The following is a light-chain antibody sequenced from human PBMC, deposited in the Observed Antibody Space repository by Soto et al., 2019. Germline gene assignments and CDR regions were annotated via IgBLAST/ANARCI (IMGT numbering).Light chain of an antibody. V-gene: IGKV3-15*01. J-gene: IGKJ5*01. CDR1: QSVSSN. CDR2: GAS. Sequence: EIVMTQPPATLSVSPGERATLSCRPSQSVSSNLAWYQQKPGQAPRLLIYGASTRATGIPARFSGSGSGTEFTLTISSLQSEDFSVYYCQQYNNWPPTFGQGTRLEIK. CDR3: QQYNNWPPT.